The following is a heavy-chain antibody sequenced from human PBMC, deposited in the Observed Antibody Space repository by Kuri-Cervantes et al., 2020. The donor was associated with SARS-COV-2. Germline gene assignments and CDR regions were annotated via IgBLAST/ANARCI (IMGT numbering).Heavy chain of an antibody. CDR2: MNPNTGVT. V-gene: IGHV1-8*01. CDR1: GYTFTNYD. J-gene: IGHJ4*02. CDR3: TRRSVTRDY. D-gene: IGHD2-21*02. Sequence: ASVKVSCKASGYTFTNYDINGVRQATGQGLEWMGWMNPNTGVTGYTQKFQDRITMTRDTSVSTAYMELSSLTFADTATYYCTRRSVTRDYWGQGTLVTVSS.